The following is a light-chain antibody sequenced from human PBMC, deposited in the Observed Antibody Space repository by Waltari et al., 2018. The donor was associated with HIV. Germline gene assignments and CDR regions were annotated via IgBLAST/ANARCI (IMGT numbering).Light chain of an antibody. CDR2: VNN. Sequence: HSVLTQPPSASGTPGQTVIIPCSGNTSNIANNDVTWYQHIPGSAPNLLIYVNNYRPSGFPDRFAGSRSGTSASLTISGLQIEDEAHYYCATWDDSLNGVFGAGTRLTVL. CDR1: TSNIANND. V-gene: IGLV1-44*01. CDR3: ATWDDSLNGV. J-gene: IGLJ3*02.